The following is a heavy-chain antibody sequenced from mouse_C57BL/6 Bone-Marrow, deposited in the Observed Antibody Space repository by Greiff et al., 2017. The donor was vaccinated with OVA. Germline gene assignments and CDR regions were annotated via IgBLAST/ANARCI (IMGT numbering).Heavy chain of an antibody. CDR3: ARDDYYWYFDV. V-gene: IGHV7-1*01. J-gene: IGHJ1*03. CDR2: SRNKANDYTT. CDR1: GFTFSDFY. Sequence: VQRVESGGGLVQSGRSLRLSCATSGFTFSDFYMEWVRQAPGKGLEWIAASRNKANDYTTEYSASVKGRFIVSRDTSQSILYLQMNALRAEDTAIYYCARDDYYWYFDVWGTGTTVTVSS.